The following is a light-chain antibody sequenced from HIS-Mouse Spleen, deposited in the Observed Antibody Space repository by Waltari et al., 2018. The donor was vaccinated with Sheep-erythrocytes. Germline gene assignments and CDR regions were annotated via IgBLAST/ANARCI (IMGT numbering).Light chain of an antibody. CDR2: QDS. Sequence: SYELTQPPSVSVSPGQTASIPCSGAKLGDKYACWSQQKPGTAPVQGLSRHTQQKPGHSPVLVIDQDSKRPSGIPERFSGSNSGNTATLTISGTQAMDEADYYCQAWDSSTAWNVVFGGGTKLTVL. CDR1: KLGDKY. J-gene: IGLJ2*01. V-gene: IGLV3-1*01. CDR3: QAWDSSTAWNVV.